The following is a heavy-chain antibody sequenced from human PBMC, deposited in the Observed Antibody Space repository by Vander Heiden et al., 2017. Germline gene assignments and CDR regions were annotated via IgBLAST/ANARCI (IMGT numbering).Heavy chain of an antibody. J-gene: IGHJ4*02. Sequence: EVQLVESGGGLVQPGGSLRLSCAASGLPFRSYWIVWVRQAPGKGLEWGANIKPDGGEKYYVDSVMGRFTISRDNAKNSLSLEMNSLRAEDTALYYCVRDAHRGGDFDYWGQGTLVTVSS. D-gene: IGHD3-16*01. CDR1: GLPFRSYW. V-gene: IGHV3-7*03. CDR3: VRDAHRGGDFDY. CDR2: IKPDGGEK.